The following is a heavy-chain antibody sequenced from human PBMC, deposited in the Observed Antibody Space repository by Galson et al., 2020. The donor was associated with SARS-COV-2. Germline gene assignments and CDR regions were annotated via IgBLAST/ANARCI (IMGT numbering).Heavy chain of an antibody. CDR1: GLTFRSSV. V-gene: IGHV3-23*01. J-gene: IGHJ4*02. D-gene: IGHD3-16*01. CDR2: IGESADSL. Sequence: GGSLRLSCVASGLTFRSSVMSWVRQAPGKALEWVSAIGESADSLDYADSVKGRFTISRDNSKNTVYLQMDRLRVEDTALYYCARRIGGTKDYWGQGTLVTVSS. CDR3: ARRIGGTKDY.